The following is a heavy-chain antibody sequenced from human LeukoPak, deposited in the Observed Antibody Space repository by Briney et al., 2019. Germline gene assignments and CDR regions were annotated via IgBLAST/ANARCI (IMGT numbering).Heavy chain of an antibody. CDR1: GGSFSGYY. J-gene: IGHJ5*02. V-gene: IGHV4-34*01. D-gene: IGHD6-19*01. CDR3: ARDGGWPLNWFDP. CDR2: INHSGST. Sequence: SETLSLTCAVYGGSFSGYYWSWIRQPPGKGLEWIGEINHSGSTNYNPSLKSRVTISVDTSKNQFSLKLSSVTAADTAVYYCARDGGWPLNWFDPWGQGTLVTVSS.